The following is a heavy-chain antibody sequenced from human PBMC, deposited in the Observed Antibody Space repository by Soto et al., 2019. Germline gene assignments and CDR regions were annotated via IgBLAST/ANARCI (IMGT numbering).Heavy chain of an antibody. CDR3: ARDHPVPIFGVVIPDAFDI. Sequence: QVPLVQSGAEVKKPGASVKVSCKASGYTFTSYGISWVRQAPGQGLEWMGWISAYNGNTNYAQKLQGRVTMTTDTSTSTAYMELRILRSADTAVYYCARDHPVPIFGVVIPDAFDIWGQGTMVTVSS. J-gene: IGHJ3*02. V-gene: IGHV1-18*01. CDR2: ISAYNGNT. CDR1: GYTFTSYG. D-gene: IGHD3-3*01.